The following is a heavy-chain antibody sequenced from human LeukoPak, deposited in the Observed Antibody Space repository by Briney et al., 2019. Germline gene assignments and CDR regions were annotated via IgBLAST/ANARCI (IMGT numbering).Heavy chain of an antibody. CDR2: ISSSSSYI. CDR1: GFTFNSYE. CDR3: AREGGPLQLIDY. V-gene: IGHV3-21*01. Sequence: GGSLRLSCAASGFTFNSYEMNWVRQAPGKGLEWVSSISSSSSYIYYADSVKGRFTISRDNAKNSLYLQMNSLRAEDTAVYYCAREGGPLQLIDYWGQGTLVTVSS. D-gene: IGHD4-11*01. J-gene: IGHJ4*02.